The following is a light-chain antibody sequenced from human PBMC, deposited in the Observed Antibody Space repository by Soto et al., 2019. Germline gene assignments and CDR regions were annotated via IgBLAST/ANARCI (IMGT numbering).Light chain of an antibody. Sequence: IVLTQSPATLSSFPGDRVTLSCRASQSVSSYLAWYQQKPGQAPRLLIYDASNRATGIPARFSGSGSGTDFTLTISSLEPEDFAVYYCQQRSNWRVTFGQGTRLEIK. J-gene: IGKJ5*01. V-gene: IGKV3-11*01. CDR3: QQRSNWRVT. CDR2: DAS. CDR1: QSVSSY.